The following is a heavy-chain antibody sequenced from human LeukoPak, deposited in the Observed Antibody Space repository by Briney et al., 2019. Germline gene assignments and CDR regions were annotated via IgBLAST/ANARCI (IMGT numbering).Heavy chain of an antibody. Sequence: GESLKISCKGSGYSFTSYWIGWVRQMPGKGLEWMEIIYPGDSDTRYSPSFQGQVTISADKSISTAYLQWSSLKASDTAMYYCARLGLGIVVVPAAADAFDIWGQGTMVTVSS. CDR3: ARLGLGIVVVPAAADAFDI. V-gene: IGHV5-51*01. CDR1: GYSFTSYW. D-gene: IGHD2-2*01. CDR2: IYPGDSDT. J-gene: IGHJ3*02.